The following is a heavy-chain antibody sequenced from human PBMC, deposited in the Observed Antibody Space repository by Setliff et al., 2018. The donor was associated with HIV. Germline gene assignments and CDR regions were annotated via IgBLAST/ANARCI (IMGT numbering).Heavy chain of an antibody. D-gene: IGHD3-22*01. CDR1: GYTSTDYY. V-gene: IGHV1-2*06. J-gene: IGHJ3*02. CDR2: INPNNGGT. CDR3: ARDGYYDSSGYSAFDI. Sequence: ASVKVSCKASGYTSTDYYIHWVRQAPGQGLEWMGRINPNNGGTNYAQKFQGRVTMTRDTSISTAYMELSRLRSDDTAVYYCARDGYYDSSGYSAFDIWGQGTMVTVSS.